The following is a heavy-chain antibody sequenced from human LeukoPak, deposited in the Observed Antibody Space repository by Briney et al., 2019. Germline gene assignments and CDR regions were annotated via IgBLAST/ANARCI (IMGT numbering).Heavy chain of an antibody. D-gene: IGHD3-10*01. CDR1: GFTFGDYA. CDR2: IRSQVYGGTT. CDR3: TRVLLWFGEFSAFDY. Sequence: PGGSLRLSCTASGFTFGDYALTWVRQAPGKGLEWIGFIRSQVYGGTTEYAASVKDRFTISRDDSKSIAYLQMNSLKTEDTAVYYCTRVLLWFGEFSAFDYWGQGALVTVSS. V-gene: IGHV3-49*04. J-gene: IGHJ4*02.